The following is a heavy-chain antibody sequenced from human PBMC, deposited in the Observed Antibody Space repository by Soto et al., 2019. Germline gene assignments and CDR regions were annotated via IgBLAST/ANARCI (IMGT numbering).Heavy chain of an antibody. D-gene: IGHD2-2*01. CDR3: ARGGRRYISTSCLYYYYGMDV. V-gene: IGHV1-18*01. CDR2: ISAYNGNT. CDR1: GYTFTSYG. Sequence: ASVKVSCKASGYTFTSYGVSWVRQAPGQGLEWMGWISAYNGNTNYAQKLQGRVTMTTDTSTSTAYMELRSLRSDDAAVYYCARGGRRYISTSCLYYYYGMDVWGQGTTVTVSS. J-gene: IGHJ6*02.